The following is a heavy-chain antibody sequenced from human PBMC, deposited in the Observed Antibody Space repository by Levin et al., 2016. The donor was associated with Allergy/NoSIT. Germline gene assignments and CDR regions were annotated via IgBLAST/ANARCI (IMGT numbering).Heavy chain of an antibody. J-gene: IGHJ3*02. CDR3: ARGVAAAHYAFDI. Sequence: RQAPGKGLEWIGYIYYSGSTYYNPSLKSRVTISVDTSKNQFSLKLSSVTAADTAVYYCARGVAAAHYAFDIWGQGTMVTVSS. CDR2: IYYSGST. D-gene: IGHD6-13*01. V-gene: IGHV4-31*02.